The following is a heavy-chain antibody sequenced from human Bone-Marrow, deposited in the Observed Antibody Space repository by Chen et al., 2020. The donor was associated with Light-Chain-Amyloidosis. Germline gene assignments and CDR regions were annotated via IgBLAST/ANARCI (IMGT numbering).Heavy chain of an antibody. Sequence: QVQLVESGGGVVQPGGSLRLSCAASGFTFSSYGMHGVRQAPGKGLEWVAFIRYDGSNKYYADSVKGRFTISRDNSKNTLYLQMNSLRAEDTAVYYCAKSDRPPSLYYYYYYMDVWGKGTTVTVSS. J-gene: IGHJ6*03. CDR3: AKSDRPPSLYYYYYYMDV. CDR2: IRYDGSNK. CDR1: GFTFSSYG. D-gene: IGHD6-6*01. V-gene: IGHV3-30*02.